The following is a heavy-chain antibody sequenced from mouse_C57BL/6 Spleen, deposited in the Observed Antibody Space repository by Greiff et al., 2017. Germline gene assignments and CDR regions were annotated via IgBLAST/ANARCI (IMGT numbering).Heavy chain of an antibody. J-gene: IGHJ2*01. Sequence: EVKLVESGGGLVQPGGSLKLSCAASGFTFSDYYMYWVRQTPEKRLEWVAYISNGGGSTYYPDTVKGRFTISRDNAKNTLYLQMSRLKSEDTAMYYCARQGYYGIDYWGQSTTLTVAS. CDR2: ISNGGGST. V-gene: IGHV5-12*01. CDR3: ARQGYYGIDY. D-gene: IGHD1-1*01. CDR1: GFTFSDYY.